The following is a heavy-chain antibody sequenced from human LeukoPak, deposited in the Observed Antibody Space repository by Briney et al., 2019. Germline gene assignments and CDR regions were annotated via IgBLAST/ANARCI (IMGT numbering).Heavy chain of an antibody. V-gene: IGHV4-59*01. Sequence: PPETLSLTCTVSGGSISSYYWSWIRQPPGKGLEWIGYIYYSGSTNYNPSLKSRVTISVDTSKNQFSLKLSSVTAADTAVYYCARRDANTAMDVWGQGTTVTVSS. CDR2: IYYSGST. CDR1: GGSISSYY. CDR3: ARRDANTAMDV. D-gene: IGHD5-18*01. J-gene: IGHJ6*02.